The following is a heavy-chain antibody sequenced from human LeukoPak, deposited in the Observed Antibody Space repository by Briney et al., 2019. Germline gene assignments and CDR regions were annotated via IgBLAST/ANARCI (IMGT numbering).Heavy chain of an antibody. V-gene: IGHV3-23*01. CDR3: AKDRPTEDIVLMVYAPGAFDI. Sequence: PGGSLRLSCAASGFTFSSYAMSWVRQAPGKGLEWVSAISGSGGSTYYADSVKGRFTISRDNSKNTLYLQMNSLRAEDTAVYYCAKDRPTEDIVLMVYAPGAFDIWGQGTMVTVSS. CDR2: ISGSGGST. CDR1: GFTFSSYA. D-gene: IGHD2-8*01. J-gene: IGHJ3*02.